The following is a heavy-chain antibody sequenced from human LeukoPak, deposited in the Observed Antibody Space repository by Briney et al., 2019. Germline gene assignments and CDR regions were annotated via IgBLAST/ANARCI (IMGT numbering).Heavy chain of an antibody. Sequence: RSSETLSLTCTVSGGSISSSSYYWGWIRQPPGKGLEWIGSIYYSGSTYYNPSLKSRVTIPVDTSKNQFSLKLSSVTAADTAVYYCARQDLMITFGGVIGTFDYWGQGTLVTVSS. D-gene: IGHD3-16*02. CDR3: ARQDLMITFGGVIGTFDY. CDR2: IYYSGST. CDR1: GGSISSSSYY. J-gene: IGHJ4*02. V-gene: IGHV4-39*01.